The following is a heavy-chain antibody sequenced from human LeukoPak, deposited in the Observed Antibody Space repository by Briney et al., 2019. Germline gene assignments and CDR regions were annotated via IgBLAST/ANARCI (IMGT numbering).Heavy chain of an antibody. CDR1: GFTFSSYG. J-gene: IGHJ4*02. Sequence: GGSLRLSCAAFGFTFSSYGMHWVRQAPGKGLEWVAVISYDGSNKYYADSVKGRFTISRDNSKNTLYLQMNSLRAEDTAVYYCAKDHQDRGLDYWGQGTLVTVSS. CDR3: AKDHQDRGLDY. V-gene: IGHV3-30*18. CDR2: ISYDGSNK. D-gene: IGHD3-10*01.